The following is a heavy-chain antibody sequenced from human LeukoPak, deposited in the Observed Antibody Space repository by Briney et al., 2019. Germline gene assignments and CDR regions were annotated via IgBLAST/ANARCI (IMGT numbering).Heavy chain of an antibody. CDR3: VDSSYGFCY. CDR2: ISGSGGST. V-gene: IGHV3-23*01. J-gene: IGHJ4*02. CDR1: GFTFISDA. Sequence: GGSLRLSWAASGFTFISDAMSWVRQAPGKGLEWVSAISGSGGSTYYADSVKGRFTISRDNSKNTLYLQMNSLRAEDTAVYYCVDSSYGFCYWGQGTLVTVSS. D-gene: IGHD5-18*01.